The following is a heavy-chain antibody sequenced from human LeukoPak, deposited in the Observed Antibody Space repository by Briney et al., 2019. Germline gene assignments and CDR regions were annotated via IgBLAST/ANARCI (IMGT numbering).Heavy chain of an antibody. CDR1: GFTVSSNY. J-gene: IGHJ4*02. CDR3: ARGIAVADTFDY. CDR2: IYSGGST. Sequence: GGPLRLSCAASGFTVSSNYMSWVRQAPGKGLEWVSVIYSGGSTYYADSVKGRFTISRDNSKNTLYLQMNSLRAEDTAVYYCARGIAVADTFDYWGQGTLVTVSS. V-gene: IGHV3-66*01. D-gene: IGHD6-19*01.